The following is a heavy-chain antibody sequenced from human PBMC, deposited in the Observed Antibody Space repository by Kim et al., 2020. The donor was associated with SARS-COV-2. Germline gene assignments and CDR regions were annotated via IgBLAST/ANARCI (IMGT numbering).Heavy chain of an antibody. D-gene: IGHD6-13*01. CDR3: VKDDKAGSTDY. V-gene: IGHV3-9*01. Sequence: DSVRGQFTISRDDAKNTLHLQMNSLKVEDTALYYCVKDDKAGSTDYWGQGTLVTVSS. J-gene: IGHJ4*02.